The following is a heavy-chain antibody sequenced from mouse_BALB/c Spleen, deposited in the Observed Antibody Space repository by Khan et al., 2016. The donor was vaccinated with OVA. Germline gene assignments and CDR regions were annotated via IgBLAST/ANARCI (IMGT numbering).Heavy chain of an antibody. CDR3: ARIFIGTTDYAMDY. J-gene: IGHJ4*01. CDR2: IWSGGST. V-gene: IGHV2-2*02. D-gene: IGHD2-14*01. Sequence: QMQLEESGPGLVQPSQSLSITCTVSGFSLTSYGVHWVRQSPGKGLEWLGVIWSGGSTDYNAAFISRLSISKDNSKSQVFFKMNSLQANDIAIYYCARIFIGTTDYAMDYWGQGTSVTVSS. CDR1: GFSLTSYG.